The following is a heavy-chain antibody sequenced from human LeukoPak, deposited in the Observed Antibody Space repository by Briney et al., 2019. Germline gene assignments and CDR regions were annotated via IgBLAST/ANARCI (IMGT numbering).Heavy chain of an antibody. CDR2: IYYSGST. Sequence: SETLSLTCTVSGGSISSYYWSWIRQPPGKGLEWIGYIYYSGSTNYNPSLKSRVTISVDTSKNQFSLKLSSVTAADTAVYYCARRYDFWSGHHFDYWGQGTLVTVSS. D-gene: IGHD3-3*01. CDR3: ARRYDFWSGHHFDY. J-gene: IGHJ4*02. CDR1: GGSISSYY. V-gene: IGHV4-59*01.